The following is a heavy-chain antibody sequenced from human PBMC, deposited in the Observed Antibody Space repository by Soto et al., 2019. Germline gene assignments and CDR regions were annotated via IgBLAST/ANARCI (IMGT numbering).Heavy chain of an antibody. CDR1: GGTLSIYA. D-gene: IGHD6-19*01. J-gene: IGHJ6*02. CDR3: ARGIYSSGWYRQDYYYYGMDV. Sequence: GASVKVCCKASGGTLSIYAISWVRQAPGQGLEWMGGIIPIFGTANYAQKFQGRVTITADESTSTAYMELSSLRSEDTAVYYCARGIYSSGWYRQDYYYYGMDVWGQGTTVTVSS. V-gene: IGHV1-69*13. CDR2: IIPIFGTA.